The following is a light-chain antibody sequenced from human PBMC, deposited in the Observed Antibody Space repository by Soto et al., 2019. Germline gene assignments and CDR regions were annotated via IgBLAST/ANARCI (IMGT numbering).Light chain of an antibody. CDR3: SSYTSSSSYV. V-gene: IGLV2-14*03. Sequence: QSVLTQPASVSESPGQSITISCMGTSSDIGGFNHVSWHQQHPGKAPKLIIYDVSNRPSGVSNRFSGSKTGNPASLVISGLQAEDEADYYCSSYTSSSSYVFGSGTKVTVL. J-gene: IGLJ1*01. CDR2: DVS. CDR1: SSDIGGFNH.